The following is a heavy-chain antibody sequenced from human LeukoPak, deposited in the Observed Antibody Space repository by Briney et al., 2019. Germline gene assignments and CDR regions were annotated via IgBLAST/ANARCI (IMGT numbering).Heavy chain of an antibody. V-gene: IGHV1-46*01. CDR2: INPSGGST. CDR3: ARPRAPVTRISSFDM. J-gene: IGHJ3*02. Sequence: ASVKVSCKASGYTFTSYYMHWVRQAPGQGLEWMGIINPSGGSTSYAQKLQGRVTMTRDMSTSTVYMELSSLRGDDTAVYYCARPRAPVTRISSFDMWGQGTMVTVSS. CDR1: GYTFTSYY. D-gene: IGHD2/OR15-2a*01.